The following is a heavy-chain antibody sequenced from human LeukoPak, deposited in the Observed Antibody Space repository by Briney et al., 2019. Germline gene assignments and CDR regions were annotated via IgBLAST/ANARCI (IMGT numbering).Heavy chain of an antibody. CDR1: GGSISSYY. J-gene: IGHJ3*02. V-gene: IGHV4-59*01. D-gene: IGHD2-8*01. CDR2: IYYSGST. CDR3: ARVYAAFDI. Sequence: SETLSLTCTVSGGSISSYYWSWIRQPPGKGLEWIGYIYYSGSTNYNPSLKSRVTISVDTSKNQLSLKLSSVTAADTAVYYCARVYAAFDIWGQGTMVTVSS.